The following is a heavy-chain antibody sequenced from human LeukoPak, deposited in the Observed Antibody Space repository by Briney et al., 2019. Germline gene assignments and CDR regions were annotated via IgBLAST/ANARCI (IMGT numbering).Heavy chain of an antibody. J-gene: IGHJ3*02. V-gene: IGHV3-48*04. Sequence: PGGSLRLSCAASGFTFSSYSMNWVRQAPGKGLEWISYITSNGGSTYYADSVKGRFTISRDNAKNSLYLQMNNLRAEDTAMYYCATIDRTGRGYSFGWDAFDIWGQGTMVTVSS. CDR2: ITSNGGST. CDR3: ATIDRTGRGYSFGWDAFDI. D-gene: IGHD5-18*01. CDR1: GFTFSSYS.